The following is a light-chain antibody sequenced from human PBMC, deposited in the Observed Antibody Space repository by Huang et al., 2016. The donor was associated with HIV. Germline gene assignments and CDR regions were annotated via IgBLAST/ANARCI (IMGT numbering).Light chain of an antibody. CDR2: KAS. J-gene: IGKJ1*01. Sequence: DIQMTQSPSTLSASVGDRVTIPCRASQTITNWLAWYQQKPGKAPKLLIYKASTLETGGPSRFSGSGSGTEFTLTINSMQPDDFATYYCQQYSSWRTFGQGTKVE. V-gene: IGKV1-5*03. CDR3: QQYSSWRT. CDR1: QTITNW.